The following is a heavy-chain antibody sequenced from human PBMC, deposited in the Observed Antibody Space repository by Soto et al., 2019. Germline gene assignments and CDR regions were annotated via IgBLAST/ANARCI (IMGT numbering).Heavy chain of an antibody. CDR1: GGTLSGNY. V-gene: IGHV4-34*01. CDR3: ARGCSYGYFSNWFDP. Sequence: QVQLQQWGAGLLKPSETLSLTCAVYGGTLSGNYWSWIRQPPGKGLEWIGEINHSGSTNYNPSLKSRVTTSVDTSKYQFSLDLSSVTAADTALYFCARGCSYGYFSNWFDPWGQGDLVTVSS. J-gene: IGHJ5*02. CDR2: INHSGST. D-gene: IGHD3-16*01.